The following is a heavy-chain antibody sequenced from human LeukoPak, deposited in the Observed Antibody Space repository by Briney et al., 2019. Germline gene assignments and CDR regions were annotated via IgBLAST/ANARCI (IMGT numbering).Heavy chain of an antibody. CDR1: GYSFTSYW. CDR2: VYAGDSDT. D-gene: IGHD3-22*01. V-gene: IGHV5-51*01. Sequence: GESLNISSKCSGYSFTSYWIGGVRQMPGKGLDCMGIVYAGDSDTRYSPSCQGQLTISAHHSISTPYLQWSSLKASDTAMYYCARQAYYDSSGCSTIEDYWGQGTLVTVSS. J-gene: IGHJ4*02. CDR3: ARQAYYDSSGCSTIEDY.